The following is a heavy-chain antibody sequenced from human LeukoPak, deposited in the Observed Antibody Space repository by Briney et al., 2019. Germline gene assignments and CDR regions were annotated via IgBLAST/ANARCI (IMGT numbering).Heavy chain of an antibody. CDR2: ISSSGSTI. Sequence: GGSLRLSCAASGFTFSSYEMNWVRQAPGKGLEWVSYISSSGSTIYYSDSVKGRFTISRDNSKNTPYLQMNSLRAEDTAVYYCAKGAYSSGWYDHYYYMDVWGKGTTVTISS. V-gene: IGHV3-48*03. CDR1: GFTFSSYE. D-gene: IGHD6-19*01. J-gene: IGHJ6*03. CDR3: AKGAYSSGWYDHYYYMDV.